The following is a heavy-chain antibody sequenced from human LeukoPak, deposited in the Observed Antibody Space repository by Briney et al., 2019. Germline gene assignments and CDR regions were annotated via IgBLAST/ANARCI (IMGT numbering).Heavy chain of an antibody. J-gene: IGHJ4*02. Sequence: GGPLRLTCAASGFTFDDYTMLCIRQAPGKGLERLSLLSWDGGSTYYADSVKGRFTISRVNSKNSLYLQMNSLGTEDTALYYCAKDLRPHVDNYFDYWGQGTLVTVSS. CDR1: GFTFDDYT. CDR2: LSWDGGST. CDR3: AKDLRPHVDNYFDY. V-gene: IGHV3-43*01.